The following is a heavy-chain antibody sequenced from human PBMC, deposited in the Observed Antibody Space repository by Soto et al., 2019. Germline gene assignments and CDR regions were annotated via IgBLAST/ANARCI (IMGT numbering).Heavy chain of an antibody. CDR3: ARGAPRPFDWLSQGWFDP. CDR1: GGSFSGYY. Sequence: SETLSLTCAVYGGSFSGYYWSWIRQPPGKGLEWIGEINHSGSTNYNPSLKSRVTISVDTSKNQFSLKLSSVTAADTAVYYCARGAPRPFDWLSQGWFDPWGQGTLVTVSS. D-gene: IGHD3-9*01. V-gene: IGHV4-34*01. J-gene: IGHJ5*02. CDR2: INHSGST.